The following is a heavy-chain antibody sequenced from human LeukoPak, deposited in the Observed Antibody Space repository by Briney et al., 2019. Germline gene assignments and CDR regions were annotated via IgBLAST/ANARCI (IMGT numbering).Heavy chain of an antibody. CDR3: ARRNDTYYYYYMDV. J-gene: IGHJ6*03. D-gene: IGHD1-1*01. V-gene: IGHV5-51*01. CDR1: GYSFTNYW. CDR2: IYPGDSDT. Sequence: GESLKISCKGSGYSFTNYWIGWVRQMPGKGLEWMGVIYPGDSDTIYSPSFQGQVTISADKSIITAYLQWSSLKASDTAMYYCARRNDTYYYYYMDVWGKGTTVTVSS.